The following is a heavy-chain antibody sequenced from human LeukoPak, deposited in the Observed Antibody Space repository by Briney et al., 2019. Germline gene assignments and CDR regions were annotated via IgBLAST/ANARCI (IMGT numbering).Heavy chain of an antibody. D-gene: IGHD6-19*01. CDR2: IKTDGSST. J-gene: IGHJ4*02. CDR1: GFTFSSYW. CDR3: ARERSSGWSDY. Sequence: EGSLRLSCAASGFTFSSYWMDWVRQAPGKGLVWVSRIKTDGSSTSYADSVKGRFTISRDNAKNTLYMQMNSLRAEDTAVYYCARERSSGWSDYWGQGTLVTVSS. V-gene: IGHV3-74*01.